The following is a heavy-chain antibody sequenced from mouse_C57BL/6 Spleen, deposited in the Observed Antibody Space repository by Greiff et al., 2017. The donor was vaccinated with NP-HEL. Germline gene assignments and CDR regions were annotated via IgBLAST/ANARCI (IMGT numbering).Heavy chain of an antibody. CDR3: ARGRDYGRFFDY. D-gene: IGHD1-1*01. CDR2: INPNNGGT. V-gene: IGHV1-26*01. J-gene: IGHJ2*01. Sequence: VQLQQSGPELVKPGASVKISCKASGYTFTDYYMNWVKQSHGKSLEWIGDINPNNGGTSYNQKFKGKATLTVDKSSSTAYMELRSLTSEDSAVYYCARGRDYGRFFDYWGQGTTLTVSS. CDR1: GYTFTDYY.